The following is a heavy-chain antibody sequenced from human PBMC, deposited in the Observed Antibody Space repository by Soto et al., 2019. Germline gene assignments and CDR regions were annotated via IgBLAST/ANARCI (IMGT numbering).Heavy chain of an antibody. V-gene: IGHV4-34*01. J-gene: IGHJ4*02. Sequence: QVQLQQWGAGLLKPSETLSLTCPVNGGSFSDYYWTWIRQPPGQGLEWIGEVNHGGSTHYNPSLKSRVSKSVDTSKKQFSLNLIFVTAAGTAVYYCAREWWSGSLIGGSLGGEGTLVNVSS. CDR2: VNHGGST. CDR3: AREWWSGSLIGGSL. CDR1: GGSFSDYY. D-gene: IGHD3-3*01.